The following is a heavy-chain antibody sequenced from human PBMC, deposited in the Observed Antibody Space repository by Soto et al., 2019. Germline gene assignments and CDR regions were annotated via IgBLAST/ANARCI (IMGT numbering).Heavy chain of an antibody. CDR1: GGSISSYY. J-gene: IGHJ6*01. CDR3: ARGNPPHPLWFGPALPMDV. D-gene: IGHD3-10*01. V-gene: IGHV4-59*08. Sequence: SETLSLTCTVSGGSISSYYWSWIRQPPGKGLEWIGYIYYSGSTYYNPSLKSRVTISVDTSKNQFSLKLSSVTAADTAVYYCARGNPPHPLWFGPALPMDVWGQGTTVTVSS. CDR2: IYYSGST.